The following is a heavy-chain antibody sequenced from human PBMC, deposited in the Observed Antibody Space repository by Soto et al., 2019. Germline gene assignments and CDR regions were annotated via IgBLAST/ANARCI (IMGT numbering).Heavy chain of an antibody. Sequence: SETLSLTCAVSGYSISSGNYWAWIRQPPGRGLEWIGYIYYSGSTNCNPSLKSRVTISVDTSKNQFSLKLSSVTAADTAVYYCARINDNDFWSGYSFDYWGQGTLVTVSS. CDR2: IYYSGST. J-gene: IGHJ4*02. D-gene: IGHD3-3*01. V-gene: IGHV4-38-2*01. CDR1: GYSISSGNY. CDR3: ARINDNDFWSGYSFDY.